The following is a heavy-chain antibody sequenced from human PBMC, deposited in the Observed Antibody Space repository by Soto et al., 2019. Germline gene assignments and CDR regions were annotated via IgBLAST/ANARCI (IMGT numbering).Heavy chain of an antibody. CDR1: GYTFTSYG. Sequence: ASVKVSCKASGYTFTSYGISWVRQAPGQGLEWMGWISAYNGNTNYAQKLQGRVTMTTDTSTSTAYMELRSLRSDDTAVYYCARSRGGYSYGYGTRDYYGMDVWGQGTTVTVSS. J-gene: IGHJ6*02. CDR3: ARSRGGYSYGYGTRDYYGMDV. D-gene: IGHD5-18*01. V-gene: IGHV1-18*01. CDR2: ISAYNGNT.